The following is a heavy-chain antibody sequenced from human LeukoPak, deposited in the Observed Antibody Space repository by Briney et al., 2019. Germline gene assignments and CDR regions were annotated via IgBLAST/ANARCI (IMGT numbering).Heavy chain of an antibody. V-gene: IGHV3-23*01. Sequence: PGGSLRLSCAASGFTFSNYAMNWVRQAPGKGLEWVSAIDSGGGTYYADSVKGRFTISRDNSKNTLYLQLNSLRAEDTAVYYCAKGPQGDWGQEALVTVSS. CDR2: IDSGGGT. CDR3: AKGPQGD. CDR1: GFTFSNYA. D-gene: IGHD3-16*01. J-gene: IGHJ4*02.